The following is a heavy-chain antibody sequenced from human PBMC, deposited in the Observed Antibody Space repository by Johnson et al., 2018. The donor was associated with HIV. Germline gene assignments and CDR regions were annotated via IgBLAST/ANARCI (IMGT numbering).Heavy chain of an antibody. Sequence: VQLVESGGGLVQPGRSLRLSCVASGFTFDKYAMHWVRQAPGKGLEWVSGISWNSGSVGYADSVKGRFTISRDNAKNSLYLQMNSLRVEDTALYYCAKDMEVPSCDAFDISGQGTMVTVSS. CDR3: AKDMEVPSCDAFDI. D-gene: IGHD3-3*01. CDR1: GFTFDKYA. J-gene: IGHJ3*02. V-gene: IGHV3-9*01. CDR2: ISWNSGSV.